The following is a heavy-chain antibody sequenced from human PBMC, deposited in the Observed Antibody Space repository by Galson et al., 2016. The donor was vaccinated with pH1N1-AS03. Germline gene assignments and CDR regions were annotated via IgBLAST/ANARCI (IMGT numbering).Heavy chain of an antibody. J-gene: IGHJ6*02. D-gene: IGHD5-24*01. V-gene: IGHV2-70*04. Sequence: PALVKPPQTLTLTCTVSGFSLSTGGMRVSWIRQPPGKALEWLGRIDWDDGTFYSTSLKTRLTISKDTSKNQVVLTMTNMDPVDTGTYYCARTLNYNTGLDVWGPGATVTVSS. CDR2: IDWDDGT. CDR3: ARTLNYNTGLDV. CDR1: GFSLSTGGMR.